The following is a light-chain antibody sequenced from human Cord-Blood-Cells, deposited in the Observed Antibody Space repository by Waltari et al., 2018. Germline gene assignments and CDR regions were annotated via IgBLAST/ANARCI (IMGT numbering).Light chain of an antibody. J-gene: IGKJ3*01. CDR2: DAS. CDR1: QDISNY. CDR3: QQYDNLPFT. V-gene: IGKV1-33*01. Sequence: DIQMTQSPSSLSASVVYRVTITCQASQDISNYLNWYQQKPGNAPKLLIYDASNLETGVRSRFSGSGSGTDFTFTSSSLQHEDIATYYCQQYDNLPFTFGPGTKVDIK.